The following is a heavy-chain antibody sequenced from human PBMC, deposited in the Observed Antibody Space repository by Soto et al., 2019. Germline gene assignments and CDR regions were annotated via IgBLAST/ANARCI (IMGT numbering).Heavy chain of an antibody. CDR1: GFTFSTYA. V-gene: IGHV3-23*01. CDR3: AKDQLGIRSTFDI. J-gene: IGHJ3*02. Sequence: GGSLRLSCAASGFTFSTYAMSWVRQAPGKGLEWVSVISGNGRTTSYANSVRGRFTISRDNSKNTLYLQMNSLSDDDTAVYYCAKDQLGIRSTFDIWGQGTVVTVSS. CDR2: ISGNGRTT. D-gene: IGHD7-27*01.